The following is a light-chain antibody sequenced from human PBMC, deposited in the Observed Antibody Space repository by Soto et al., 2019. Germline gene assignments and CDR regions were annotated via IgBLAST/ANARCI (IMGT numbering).Light chain of an antibody. V-gene: IGKV1-33*01. CDR1: RDIADS. CDR3: QQYDDPFT. Sequence: DTQMTQSPSSLSASVGDTVTITCQASRDIADSLNWYQQRAGQATKLLIYDASNLQSGVPARFSGSGTGTSFIVTISSLQHEDFATYYCQQYDDPFTFGGGTKVEIK. CDR2: DAS. J-gene: IGKJ4*01.